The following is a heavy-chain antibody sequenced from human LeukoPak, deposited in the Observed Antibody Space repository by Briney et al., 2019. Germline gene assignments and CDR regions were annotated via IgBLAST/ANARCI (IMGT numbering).Heavy chain of an antibody. CDR2: AGWAGGTT. J-gene: IGHJ4*02. Sequence: GGSLRLSCATSGFNFDRYTIHWVRQAPGKGLEWVSLAGWAGGTTFYSDSVRGRFTISRDNAKNSLYLQMNSLRADDTAVYYCARDKIVGPTTLDHWGQGTLVTVSS. CDR3: ARDKIVGPTTLDH. V-gene: IGHV3-43*01. D-gene: IGHD1-26*01. CDR1: GFNFDRYT.